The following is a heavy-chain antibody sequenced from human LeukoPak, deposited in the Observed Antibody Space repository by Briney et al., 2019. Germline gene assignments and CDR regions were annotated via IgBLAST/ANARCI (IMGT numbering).Heavy chain of an antibody. CDR3: ARDDSSGYWATFDY. CDR1: GFTFSSYW. CDR2: IKQDGSEK. Sequence: GGSLRLSCAASGFTFSSYWMSWVRQASGKGLEWVANIKQDGSEKYYVDSVKGRFTISRDNAKNSLYLQMNSLRAEDTAVYYCARDDSSGYWATFDYWGQGTLVTVSS. V-gene: IGHV3-7*01. J-gene: IGHJ4*02. D-gene: IGHD3-22*01.